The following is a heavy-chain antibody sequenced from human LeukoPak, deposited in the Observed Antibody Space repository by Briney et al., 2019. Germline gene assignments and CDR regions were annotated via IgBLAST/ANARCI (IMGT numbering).Heavy chain of an antibody. CDR3: ARDFFDRSSWVDY. D-gene: IGHD6-13*01. V-gene: IGHV1-18*01. CDR2: ISAYNGNT. J-gene: IGHJ4*02. Sequence: ASVKVSCKASGYTFTSYGISWVRQAPGQGLKWTGWISAYNGNTNYAQKVRGRVTMTTDTSTSTAYMELRSLRSDDTAVYYCARDFFDRSSWVDYWGQGTLVTVSS. CDR1: GYTFTSYG.